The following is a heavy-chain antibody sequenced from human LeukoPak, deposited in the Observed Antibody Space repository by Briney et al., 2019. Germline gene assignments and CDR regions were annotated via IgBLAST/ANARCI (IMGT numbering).Heavy chain of an antibody. CDR3: ARVLGSGYDYDY. D-gene: IGHD5-12*01. Sequence: GASVKVSCKASGYTFTSYGISWVRQAPGQGLEWMGRIIPILGITNYAQKFQGRVTITADKSTSTAYMELSSLRSEDTAVYYCARVLGSGYDYDYWGQGTLVTVSS. CDR1: GYTFTSYG. J-gene: IGHJ4*02. CDR2: IIPILGIT. V-gene: IGHV1-69*04.